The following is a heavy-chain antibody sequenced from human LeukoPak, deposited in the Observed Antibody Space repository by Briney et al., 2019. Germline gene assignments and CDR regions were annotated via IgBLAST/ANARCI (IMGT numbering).Heavy chain of an antibody. Sequence: PSETLSLTCTVSGDSISSTTYFWDWIRQPPGKGLEWIGNIYNSASTHYNPSLKSRVTISVDTSKNQFSLKLSSVTAADTAVYYCARHGVTVVWGQGTLVTVSS. J-gene: IGHJ4*02. V-gene: IGHV4-39*01. D-gene: IGHD3-10*01. CDR3: ARHGVTVV. CDR2: IYNSAST. CDR1: GDSISSTTYF.